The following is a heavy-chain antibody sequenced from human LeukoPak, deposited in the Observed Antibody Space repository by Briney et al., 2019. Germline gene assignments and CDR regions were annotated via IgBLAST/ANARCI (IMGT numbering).Heavy chain of an antibody. CDR1: GFTFGSYW. CDR3: ARSYCTNGVCYNLYMDV. V-gene: IGHV3-74*01. D-gene: IGHD2-8*01. Sequence: GGSLRLSCAASGFTFGSYWMHWVRQAPGKGLVWVSRINSDGSSTSYADSVKGRFTISRDNAKNTLYLQMNSLRAEDTAVYYCARSYCTNGVCYNLYMDVWGKGTTVTVSS. CDR2: INSDGSST. J-gene: IGHJ6*03.